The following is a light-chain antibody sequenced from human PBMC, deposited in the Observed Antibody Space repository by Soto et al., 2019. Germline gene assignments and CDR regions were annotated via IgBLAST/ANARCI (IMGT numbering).Light chain of an antibody. J-gene: IGKJ1*01. Sequence: EIVWTQSPGTLSLSPGERATLSCRASQSVSSIYLAWYQQKPGQAPRLLIYGASSRATGIPDMFSGSGSGTDFTLTISRLEPEDFAVYYCQQYGSSRWTFGQGTKVEI. CDR1: QSVSSIY. CDR3: QQYGSSRWT. V-gene: IGKV3-20*01. CDR2: GAS.